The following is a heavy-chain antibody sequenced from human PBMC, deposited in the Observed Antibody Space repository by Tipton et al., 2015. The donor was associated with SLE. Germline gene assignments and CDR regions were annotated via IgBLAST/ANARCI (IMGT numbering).Heavy chain of an antibody. Sequence: QLVQSGAEVKKPGASVKVSCKASGYTFTSYGISWVRQAPGQGLEWMGWIGAYNANTNYAQKLQGGVTMTTDTSTSTAYMELRSLRSDHTAVYYCARLNGYSSGWFFHSWGQGTLVTVSS. CDR1: GYTFTSYG. D-gene: IGHD6-19*01. CDR3: ARLNGYSSGWFFHS. CDR2: IGAYNANT. V-gene: IGHV1-18*01. J-gene: IGHJ4*02.